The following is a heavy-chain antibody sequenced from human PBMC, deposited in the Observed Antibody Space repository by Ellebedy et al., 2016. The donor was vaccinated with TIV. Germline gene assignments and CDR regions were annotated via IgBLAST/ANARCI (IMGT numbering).Heavy chain of an antibody. V-gene: IGHV3-23*01. J-gene: IGHJ4*02. D-gene: IGHD1-1*01. CDR3: VTYNRREFEY. Sequence: GESLKISXAASGFTFSDSYMSWVRQAPGKGLEWVSLIIGSGGSTFYADSVKGRFTISRDNSKNTLYLQMNSLRAEDTAVYYCVTYNRREFEYWGQGTLVTVSS. CDR2: IIGSGGST. CDR1: GFTFSDSY.